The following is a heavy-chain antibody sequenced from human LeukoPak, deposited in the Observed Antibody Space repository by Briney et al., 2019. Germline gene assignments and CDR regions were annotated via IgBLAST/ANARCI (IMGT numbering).Heavy chain of an antibody. D-gene: IGHD3-9*01. CDR1: GFTFSSYG. Sequence: GGSLRLSCAASGFTFSSYGMSWVRQAPGKGLEWVSAISGSGGSTYYADSVKGRFTISRDNSKNTLYLQMNSLRAEDTAVYYCAKGSKLLVFTRDHHMDVWGKGTTVTISS. CDR3: AKGSKLLVFTRDHHMDV. CDR2: ISGSGGST. J-gene: IGHJ6*03. V-gene: IGHV3-23*01.